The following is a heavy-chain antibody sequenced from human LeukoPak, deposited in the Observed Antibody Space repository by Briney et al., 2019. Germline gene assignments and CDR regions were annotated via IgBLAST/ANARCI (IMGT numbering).Heavy chain of an antibody. D-gene: IGHD6-6*01. CDR3: ARVFSSSPGGAFDI. CDR1: GGSISSGGYY. J-gene: IGHJ3*02. Sequence: KPSETLSLTCTVSGGSISSGGYYWSWIRQPPGKGLEWIGYIYHSGSTYYNPSLKSRVTISVDRSKNQFSLKLSSVTAADTAVYYCARVFSSSPGGAFDIWGQGTMVTVSS. V-gene: IGHV4-30-2*01. CDR2: IYHSGST.